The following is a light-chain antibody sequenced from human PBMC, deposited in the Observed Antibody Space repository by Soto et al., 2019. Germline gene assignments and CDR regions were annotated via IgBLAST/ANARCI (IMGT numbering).Light chain of an antibody. V-gene: IGKV3-15*01. CDR3: QQDNNRPPVT. J-gene: IGKJ2*01. CDR1: QSVSSN. Sequence: EIVMTQSPGTLSVSPGERATLSCRASQSVSSNLAWYQQKPGQAPRLLIYGASTRSTGVPVRFSGSGSGTEFTLPISSLEAEDFGVYYCQQDNNRPPVTFGQGTKPEIK. CDR2: GAS.